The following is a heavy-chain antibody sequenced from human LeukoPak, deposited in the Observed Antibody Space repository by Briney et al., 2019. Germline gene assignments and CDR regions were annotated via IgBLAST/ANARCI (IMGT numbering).Heavy chain of an antibody. V-gene: IGHV4-59*01. CDR3: ARGRVVIGSDYFDY. J-gene: IGHJ4*02. CDR1: GGSISSYY. CDR2: INYSGST. Sequence: PSETLSLTCTVSGGSISSYYWSWIRQPPGKGLEWIGYINYSGSTNYNPSLKSRVTISVDTSKNQFSLKLSSVTAADTAVYYCARGRVVIGSDYFDYWGQGTLVTVSS. D-gene: IGHD3-3*01.